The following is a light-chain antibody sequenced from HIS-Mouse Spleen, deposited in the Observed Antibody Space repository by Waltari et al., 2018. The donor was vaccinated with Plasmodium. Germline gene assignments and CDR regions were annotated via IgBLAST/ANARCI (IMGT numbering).Light chain of an antibody. V-gene: IGLV3-10*01. Sequence: SYELPQPPSVSVSPGQTARITCSGDALPTKYPYLYQQKSGKAPVLVIYEDSKRPSGIPERFSGSSSGTMATLTISGAQVEDEADYYCYSTDSSGNHRVFGGGTKLTVL. CDR1: ALPTKY. CDR2: EDS. J-gene: IGLJ3*02. CDR3: YSTDSSGNHRV.